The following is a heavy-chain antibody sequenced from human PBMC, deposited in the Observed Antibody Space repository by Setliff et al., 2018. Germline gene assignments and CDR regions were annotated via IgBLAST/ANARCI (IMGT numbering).Heavy chain of an antibody. J-gene: IGHJ6*02. V-gene: IGHV1-69*13. CDR2: IIPFFGTT. CDR1: GGTFSSSA. D-gene: IGHD6-19*01. Sequence: SVKVSCKASGGTFSSSAISWVRQAPGQGLEWVGRIIPFFGTTNYAQRFQGRVTITADESTTTAYMELSSLRVEDTAIYYCARGKMDVVAVAGKYCVMDVWGQGTTVTVSS. CDR3: ARGKMDVVAVAGKYCVMDV.